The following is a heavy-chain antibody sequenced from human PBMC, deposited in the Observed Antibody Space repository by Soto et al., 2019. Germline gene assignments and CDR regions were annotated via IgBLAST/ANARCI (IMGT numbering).Heavy chain of an antibody. V-gene: IGHV2-5*02. D-gene: IGHD4-17*01. CDR2: ICWDDDK. CDR3: AHRLSGVYGDYGGNLFYAFDI. J-gene: IGHJ3*02. Sequence: QITLKESGPTLVKPTQTLTLTCTFSGFSLSTSGVGVGWIRQPPGEALEWLALICWDDDKRYSPSLNSRLTITKDTSKNEVVLTMTNMDPVDTATYYCAHRLSGVYGDYGGNLFYAFDIWGQGTMVTVSS. CDR1: GFSLSTSGVG.